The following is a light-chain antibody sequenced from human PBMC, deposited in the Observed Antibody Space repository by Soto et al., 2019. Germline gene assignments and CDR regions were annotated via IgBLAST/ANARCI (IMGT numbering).Light chain of an antibody. Sequence: ILMTHSPWSLSASVVSPVTITCRASQSISSHLNWYQQKPGKAPRLLIYAASRLQSGVPSRFSGTGSGTDFTLTISSLQPEDFAIYYCQQTFGKPLVTFGQGTRLEI. CDR2: AAS. CDR1: QSISSH. CDR3: QQTFGKPLVT. V-gene: IGKV1-39*01. J-gene: IGKJ5*01.